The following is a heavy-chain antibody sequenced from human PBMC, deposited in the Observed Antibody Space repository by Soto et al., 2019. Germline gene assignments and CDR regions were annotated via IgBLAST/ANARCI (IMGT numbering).Heavy chain of an antibody. D-gene: IGHD1-1*01. CDR1: GFTVSSNY. CDR3: ARYPPPRYSPSRAFDI. J-gene: IGHJ3*02. V-gene: IGHV3-66*01. Sequence: GGSLRLSCAASGFTVSSNYMSWVRQAPGKGLEWVSVIYSGGSTYYADSVKGSFTTSRGNSKNTLYLQMNSLRAEDTAVYYCARYPPPRYSPSRAFDIWGQGTMVTVSS. CDR2: IYSGGST.